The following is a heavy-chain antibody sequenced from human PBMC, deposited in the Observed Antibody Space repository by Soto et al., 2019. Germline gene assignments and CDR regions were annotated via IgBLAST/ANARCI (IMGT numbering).Heavy chain of an antibody. Sequence: GGSLRLSCAASRFTFSSYSMNWVRQAPGKGLEWVSYISSSSSTIYYADSVKGRFTISRDNAKNSLYLQMNSLRDEDTAVYYCARDSMVRGAFNYYGMDVWGQGTTVTVSS. CDR2: ISSSSSTI. CDR1: RFTFSSYS. CDR3: ARDSMVRGAFNYYGMDV. V-gene: IGHV3-48*02. J-gene: IGHJ6*02. D-gene: IGHD3-10*01.